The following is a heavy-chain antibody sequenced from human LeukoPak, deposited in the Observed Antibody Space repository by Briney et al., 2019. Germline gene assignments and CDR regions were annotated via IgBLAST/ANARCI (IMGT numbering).Heavy chain of an antibody. V-gene: IGHV4-59*08. D-gene: IGHD3-10*01. Sequence: PSETLSLTCAVSGGSLSSYYRSWVRQPPGKGLEWVGYIYYSGSTNYNPSLKSRVTISVDTSKTQFSLKLSSVTAADTAVYYCARHPLPITMPDRGFDPWGQGTLVTVSS. J-gene: IGHJ5*02. CDR2: IYYSGST. CDR3: ARHPLPITMPDRGFDP. CDR1: GGSLSSYY.